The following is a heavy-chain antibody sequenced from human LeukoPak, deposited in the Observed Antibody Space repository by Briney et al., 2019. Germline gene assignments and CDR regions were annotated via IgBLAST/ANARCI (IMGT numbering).Heavy chain of an antibody. CDR2: IWYDGSNK. Sequence: GRSLRLSCAASGFTFSSYGMHWVRQAPGKGLEWVAVIWYDGSNKYYADSVKGRFTISRDNSKNTLYLQMNSLRAEDTAVYYCAREETTVVTQGFDYWGQGTLVTVSS. CDR3: AREETTVVTQGFDY. V-gene: IGHV3-33*08. J-gene: IGHJ4*02. CDR1: GFTFSSYG. D-gene: IGHD4-23*01.